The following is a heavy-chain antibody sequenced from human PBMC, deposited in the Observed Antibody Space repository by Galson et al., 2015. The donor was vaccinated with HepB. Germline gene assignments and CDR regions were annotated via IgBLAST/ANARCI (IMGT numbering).Heavy chain of an antibody. J-gene: IGHJ6*02. CDR2: FRPEHGDT. CDR3: ATDTVRPVAGRHFYYYYGMDV. V-gene: IGHV1-24*01. Sequence: SVKVSCKVSGYTLSQLPMHWVRQAPGKGLEWMGSFRPEHGDTIYELKLQARITMTEDTSIDTAYIELSGLTSEDTAVYYCATDTVRPVAGRHFYYYYGMDVWGQGTTVTVSS. D-gene: IGHD6-19*01. CDR1: GYTLSQLP.